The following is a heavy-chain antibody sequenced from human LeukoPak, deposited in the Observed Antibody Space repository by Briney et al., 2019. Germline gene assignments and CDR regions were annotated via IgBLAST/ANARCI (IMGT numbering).Heavy chain of an antibody. CDR2: INPSGGST. CDR3: ATDRGYSYGQTLTFDY. CDR1: GYTLASHY. V-gene: IGHV1-46*01. J-gene: IGHJ4*02. Sequence: ASVKVSCKASGYTLASHYMHWVRQAPGQGLEWMGIINPSGGSTSYAQKFQGRVTITRDTSTSTVYMDLSSLRSEDTAVYYCATDRGYSYGQTLTFDYWGQGTLVTVSS. D-gene: IGHD5-18*01.